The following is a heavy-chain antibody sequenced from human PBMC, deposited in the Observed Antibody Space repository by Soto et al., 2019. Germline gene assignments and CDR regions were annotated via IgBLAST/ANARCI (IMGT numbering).Heavy chain of an antibody. J-gene: IGHJ3*01. CDR3: SRASDSLCVLAKGGFDA. CDR1: GFTFSDHA. V-gene: IGHV3-23*01. CDR2: ITDTGHSI. D-gene: IGHD3-3*02. Sequence: EVQLLESGGGLVQPGGSLSLSCVASGFTFSDHAMGWVRQAPGKGLEWLSTITDTGHSISYADSVKGRFTISRDNSRSTLFLPQKGRRGDDTAVYYCSRASDSLCVLAKGGFDAWGQGTMVTVSS.